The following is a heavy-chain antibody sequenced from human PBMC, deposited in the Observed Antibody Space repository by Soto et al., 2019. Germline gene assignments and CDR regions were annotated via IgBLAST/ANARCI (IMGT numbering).Heavy chain of an antibody. CDR3: ASRIAARPLTGNWFDP. Sequence: SETLSLTCTVSGGSISSSSYYWGWIRQPPGKGLEWIGSIYYSGSTYYNPSLKSRVTISVDTSKNQFSLKLSSVTAADTAVYYCASRIAARPLTGNWFDPWGQGTLVTVSS. J-gene: IGHJ5*02. CDR1: GGSISSSSYY. V-gene: IGHV4-39*01. CDR2: IYYSGST. D-gene: IGHD6-6*01.